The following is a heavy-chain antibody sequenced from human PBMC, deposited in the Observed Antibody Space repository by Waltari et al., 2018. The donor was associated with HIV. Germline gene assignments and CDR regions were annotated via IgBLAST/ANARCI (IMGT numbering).Heavy chain of an antibody. Sequence: QVQLVQSGAEVKKPGASVKVSCKASGYTFTSYGISWVRQAPGQGLEWMGWISAYNGNTNYAQKLQGRGTMTTDTSTSTAYMELRSLRSDDTAVYYCARDPGGGSWGSGSPPWDYWGQGTLVTVSS. V-gene: IGHV1-18*01. CDR1: GYTFTSYG. D-gene: IGHD1-26*01. J-gene: IGHJ4*02. CDR3: ARDPGGGSWGSGSPPWDY. CDR2: ISAYNGNT.